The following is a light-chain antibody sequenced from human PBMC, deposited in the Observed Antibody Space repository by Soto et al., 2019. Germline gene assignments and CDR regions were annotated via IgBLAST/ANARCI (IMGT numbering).Light chain of an antibody. V-gene: IGLV2-11*01. CDR3: CSHARGSSWV. J-gene: IGLJ3*02. CDR1: SGDVGAYDR. Sequence: QSVLTQPRSVSGSPGQSVTISCTGTSGDVGAYDRVSWYQHHPTKAPKLIIYDVTNRPSGVPYRFSGSKSGSTASLTISGLQAEDEADYYCCSHARGSSWVFGGGTKLTVL. CDR2: DVT.